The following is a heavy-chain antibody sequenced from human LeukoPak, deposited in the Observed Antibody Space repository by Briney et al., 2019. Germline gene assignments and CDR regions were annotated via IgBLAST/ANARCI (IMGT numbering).Heavy chain of an antibody. J-gene: IGHJ3*02. CDR2: IIPIFGTA. D-gene: IGHD3-10*01. V-gene: IGHV1-69*05. CDR1: GGTFSSYA. CDR3: ASPKRGSRAFDI. Sequence: ASVKVSCKASGGTFSSYAISWVRQAPGQGLEWMGGIIPIFGTANYAQKFQGRVTITTDESTSTAYMELSSLRSEDTAVYYCASPKRGSRAFDIWGQGTMVTVSS.